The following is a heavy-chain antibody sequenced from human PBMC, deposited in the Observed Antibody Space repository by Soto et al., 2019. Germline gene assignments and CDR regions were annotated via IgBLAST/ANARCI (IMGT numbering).Heavy chain of an antibody. Sequence: SETLSLTCAVYGESFSGHYWSWIRQPPGKGLEWIGEVNHNGNTNENPSLKSRITISVDTSKNQFSLKLRSVTAADTAVYYCARGITMIAPDKSYFDSWGQGGLVTVSS. V-gene: IGHV4-34*01. D-gene: IGHD3-22*01. CDR3: ARGITMIAPDKSYFDS. J-gene: IGHJ4*02. CDR1: GESFSGHY. CDR2: VNHNGNT.